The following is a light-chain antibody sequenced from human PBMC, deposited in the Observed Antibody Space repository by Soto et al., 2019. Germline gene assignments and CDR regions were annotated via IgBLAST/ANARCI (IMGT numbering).Light chain of an antibody. J-gene: IGLJ3*02. CDR2: LNN. Sequence: QSVLTQPPSVSAAPGQKVTISCSGSSSNIGNNYVSWYQQLPGTAPKLLISLNNERPSGIPGRFSGSKSGASATLDITGLQTGDEADYYCGTWDNSLSGWLFGGGTKLTVL. V-gene: IGLV1-51*02. CDR3: GTWDNSLSGWL. CDR1: SSNIGNNY.